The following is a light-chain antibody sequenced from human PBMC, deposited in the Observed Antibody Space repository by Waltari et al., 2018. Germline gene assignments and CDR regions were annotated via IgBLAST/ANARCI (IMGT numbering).Light chain of an antibody. V-gene: IGKV4-1*01. J-gene: IGKJ5*01. CDR1: QSVLYSSNNKNY. CDR2: WAS. Sequence: DIVMTQSPDSLAVSLGERATINCKSSQSVLYSSNNKNYLAWYQQKPGQPPKLLIYWASTRESGVPDRFSGSGSGTDFTLTISSLQAEDVAVYYCQQYYSTPGITFAQGTRLEIK. CDR3: QQYYSTPGIT.